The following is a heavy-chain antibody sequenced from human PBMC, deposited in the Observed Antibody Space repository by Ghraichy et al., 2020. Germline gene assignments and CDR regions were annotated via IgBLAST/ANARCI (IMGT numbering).Heavy chain of an antibody. CDR3: ASSIGYCSSTSCSPAYYYYGMDV. CDR2: IYYSGST. CDR1: GGSISSSSYY. D-gene: IGHD2-2*01. Sequence: SETLSLTCTVSGGSISSSSYYWGWIRQPPGKGLEWIGSIYYSGSTYYNPSLKSRVTISVDTSKNQFSLKLSSVTAADTAVYYCASSIGYCSSTSCSPAYYYYGMDVWGQGTTVTVSS. V-gene: IGHV4-39*01. J-gene: IGHJ6*02.